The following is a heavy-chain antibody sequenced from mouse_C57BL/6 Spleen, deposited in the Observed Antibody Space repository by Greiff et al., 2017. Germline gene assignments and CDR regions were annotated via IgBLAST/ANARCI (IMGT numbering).Heavy chain of an antibody. CDR2: INPNNGGT. V-gene: IGHV1-22*01. J-gene: IGHJ4*01. CDR3: ARNYGSSLYAMDY. CDR1: GYTFPDYN. Sequence: VQLKESGPELVKPGASVKMSCKASGYTFPDYNMHWVKQSHGKSLEWIGYINPNNGGTSYNQKFKGKATLTVNKSSSTAYMELRSLTSEDSAVYYCARNYGSSLYAMDYWGQGTSVTVSS. D-gene: IGHD1-1*01.